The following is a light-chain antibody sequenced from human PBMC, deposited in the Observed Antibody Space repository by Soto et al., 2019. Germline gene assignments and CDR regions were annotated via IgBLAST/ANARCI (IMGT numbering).Light chain of an antibody. J-gene: IGKJ1*01. V-gene: IGKV1-5*03. CDR2: KAS. Sequence: DIQMTQSPSSLSASVGDRVTITCRANQNIFTWLAWYQQKPGKAPKLLIYKASSLESGVPSRFSGSGSGTEFTLTISSLQPDDFATYYCQHYNAYPWTFGQGTKVEI. CDR1: QNIFTW. CDR3: QHYNAYPWT.